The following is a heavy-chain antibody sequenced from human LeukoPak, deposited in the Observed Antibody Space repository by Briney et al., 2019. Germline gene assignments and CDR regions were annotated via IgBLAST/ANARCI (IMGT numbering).Heavy chain of an antibody. CDR2: IYYSGST. CDR3: ARGEEGYCSGGSCYSNWFDP. J-gene: IGHJ5*02. D-gene: IGHD2-15*01. Sequence: PSQTLSLTCTVSGGSISSGDYYWSWIRQPPGKGLEWTGYIYYSGSTYYNPSLKSRVTISVDTSKNQFSLKLSSVTAADTAVYYCARGEEGYCSGGSCYSNWFDPWGQGTLVTVSS. V-gene: IGHV4-30-4*08. CDR1: GGSISSGDYY.